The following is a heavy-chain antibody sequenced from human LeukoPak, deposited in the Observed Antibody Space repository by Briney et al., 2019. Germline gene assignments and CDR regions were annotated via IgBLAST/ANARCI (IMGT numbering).Heavy chain of an antibody. J-gene: IGHJ6*02. D-gene: IGHD6-13*01. CDR1: GFTFSSYA. CDR2: ISYDGSNK. Sequence: GGSLRLSCAASGFTFSSYAMHWVRQAPGKGLEWVAVISYDGSNKYYADSVKGRFTISRDNSKNTLYLQMNSLRAEDTAVYYCARDQIEDSSSWYYYGMDVWGQGTTVTVSS. V-gene: IGHV3-30-3*01. CDR3: ARDQIEDSSSWYYYGMDV.